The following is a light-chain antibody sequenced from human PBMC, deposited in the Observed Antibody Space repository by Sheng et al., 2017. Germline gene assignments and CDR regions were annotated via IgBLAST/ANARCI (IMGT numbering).Light chain of an antibody. Sequence: EIVLTQSPDTLSLSPGERATLSCRASQSVSSSYLAWYQQTPGQAPRLLIYTTSSRATGIPDRFSGSGSGTHFTLTISRLEPEDFAVYYCQHYGNSPWTFGQGTRVEIK. CDR3: QHYGNSPWT. J-gene: IGKJ1*01. V-gene: IGKV3-20*01. CDR2: TTS. CDR1: QSVSSSY.